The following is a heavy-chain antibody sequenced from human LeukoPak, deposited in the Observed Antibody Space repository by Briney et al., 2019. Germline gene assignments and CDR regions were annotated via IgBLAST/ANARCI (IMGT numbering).Heavy chain of an antibody. CDR2: IYISGNT. CDR3: ARGGVLHTYFDY. V-gene: IGHV4-4*07. CDR1: GDSMNNYY. D-gene: IGHD3-16*01. Sequence: SETLSLTCTVSGDSMNNYYWTWMRQPAGKGLEWIGRIYISGNTMYNPSLQSRVTMSLDTSKNHFSLTLRSVTAADTAVYFCARGGVLHTYFDYWGQGTLVSVSS. J-gene: IGHJ4*02.